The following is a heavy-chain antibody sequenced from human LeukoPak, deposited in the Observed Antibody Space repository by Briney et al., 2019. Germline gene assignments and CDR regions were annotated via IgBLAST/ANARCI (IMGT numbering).Heavy chain of an antibody. D-gene: IGHD2-2*01. Sequence: GSLRLSCAASGFTFSSYSMNWVRQAPGKGLEWVSAISGDSRYIYYADSVRGRFTISRDNAENSLYLRMNSLRVEDTAVYYCARAPTVLVGYCSSSSCQADYWGQGTLVTVSS. CDR2: ISGDSRYI. V-gene: IGHV3-21*01. CDR3: ARAPTVLVGYCSSSSCQADY. J-gene: IGHJ4*02. CDR1: GFTFSSYS.